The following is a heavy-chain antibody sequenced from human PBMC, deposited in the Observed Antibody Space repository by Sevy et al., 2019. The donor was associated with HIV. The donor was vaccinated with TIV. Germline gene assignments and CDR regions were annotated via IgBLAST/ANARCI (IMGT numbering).Heavy chain of an antibody. V-gene: IGHV1-2*02. J-gene: IGHJ3*02. Sequence: ASVKVSCKASGYTFSAYHMHWVRQAPGQGLEWMGWINPNSGGTNFAQRFQGRVTVTWDASISTAHMELSRLRSDDTAVYYCARLRLGELSLSWGAFDIWGQGTMVTVSS. CDR2: INPNSGGT. D-gene: IGHD3-16*02. CDR3: ARLRLGELSLSWGAFDI. CDR1: GYTFSAYH.